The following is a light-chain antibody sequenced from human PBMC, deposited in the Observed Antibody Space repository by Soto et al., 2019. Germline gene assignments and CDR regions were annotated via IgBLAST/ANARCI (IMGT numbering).Light chain of an antibody. J-gene: IGKJ2*01. Sequence: EVVMTQSPATLSVSPGERATLSCRASQSVSSNLVWYQQKPGQAPRLLIYDASTRATGIPARFSGSGSGTVSTPTISSLQSEYFAIYFWQNCNNSPHTFGRGTKLEIK. CDR2: DAS. V-gene: IGKV3-15*01. CDR1: QSVSSN. CDR3: QNCNNSPHT.